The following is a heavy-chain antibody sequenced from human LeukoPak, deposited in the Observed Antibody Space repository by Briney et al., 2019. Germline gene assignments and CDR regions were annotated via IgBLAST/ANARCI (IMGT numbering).Heavy chain of an antibody. CDR2: IYYSGST. CDR3: ARDQGAARLDY. Sequence: SETLSLTYTVSGGSISSSSYYWGWIRQPPGKGLEWIGSIYYSGSTYYNPSLKSRVTISVDTSKNQFSLKLSSVTAADTAVYYCARDQGAARLDYWGQGTLVTVSS. D-gene: IGHD6-6*01. J-gene: IGHJ4*02. V-gene: IGHV4-39*07. CDR1: GGSISSSSYY.